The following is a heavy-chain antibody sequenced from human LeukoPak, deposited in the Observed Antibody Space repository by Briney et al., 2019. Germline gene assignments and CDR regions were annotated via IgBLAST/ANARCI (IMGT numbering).Heavy chain of an antibody. D-gene: IGHD3-22*01. Sequence: GGSLRFSCAAPGFTFSSYAMSWVGQAPGKGLEWVSAISGSGGSTYYADSVKGRFTISRDNSKNTLYLQMNRLRAEDTAVYYCAKLERLFEYYYDSSGYNAFDIRGQGTMVTVSS. CDR2: ISGSGGST. CDR1: GFTFSSYA. J-gene: IGHJ3*02. V-gene: IGHV3-23*01. CDR3: AKLERLFEYYYDSSGYNAFDI.